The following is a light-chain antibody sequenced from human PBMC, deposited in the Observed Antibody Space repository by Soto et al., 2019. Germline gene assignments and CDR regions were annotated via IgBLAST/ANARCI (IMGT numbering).Light chain of an antibody. V-gene: IGLV2-14*01. Sequence: QSVLTQPASVSGSPGQSNTMSCTGTRSDVGGYNYVSWYQQHPGKAPKLMIYEVSNRPSGVSNRFSGSKSGNTASLTISGLQADDEADYYCCSYAGSYSYVFGTGTRSTS. CDR1: RSDVGGYNY. CDR2: EVS. J-gene: IGLJ1*01. CDR3: CSYAGSYSYV.